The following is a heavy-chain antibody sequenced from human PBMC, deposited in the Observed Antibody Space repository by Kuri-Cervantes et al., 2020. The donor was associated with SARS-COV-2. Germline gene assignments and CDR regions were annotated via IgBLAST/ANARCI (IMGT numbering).Heavy chain of an antibody. CDR1: GYTFTSYY. Sequence: SVNVSCKASGYTFTSYYMHWVRQAPGQGLEWMGGIIPIFGTANYAQKFQGRVTITTDESTSTAYMELSSLRSEDTAVYYCARTGYYGSGSDNWFDPWGQGTLVTVSS. CDR3: ARTGYYGSGSDNWFDP. CDR2: IIPIFGTA. J-gene: IGHJ5*02. V-gene: IGHV1-69*05. D-gene: IGHD3-10*01.